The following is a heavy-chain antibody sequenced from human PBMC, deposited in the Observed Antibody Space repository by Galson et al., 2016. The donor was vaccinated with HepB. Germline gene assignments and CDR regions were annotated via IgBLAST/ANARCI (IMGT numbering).Heavy chain of an antibody. CDR2: IYQSGNA. D-gene: IGHD3-10*01. CDR3: ARDTGIATSGGFDF. CDR1: GGSLNEYY. V-gene: IGHV4-59*13. Sequence: ETLSLTCTVSGGSLNEYYWSWIRQSPGKGLEWIGYIYQSGNANYNPSLKSRVSLSINTSRNQFSPRLTSVTAADTALYYCARDTGIATSGGFDFWGQGTLVTVSS. J-gene: IGHJ4*02.